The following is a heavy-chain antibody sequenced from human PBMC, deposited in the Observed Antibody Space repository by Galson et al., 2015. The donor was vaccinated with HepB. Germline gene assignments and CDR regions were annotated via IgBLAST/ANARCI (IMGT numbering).Heavy chain of an antibody. D-gene: IGHD2-2*01. J-gene: IGHJ4*02. V-gene: IGHV3-23*01. Sequence: SLRLSCATSGFTFSSYAMTWVRQAPGKGLEWVSSISGSGGSIYYANSVKGRFTISRDNSKNTLYLEMNSLRVEDTAIYYCAKVRRFCSGTSCLDFDFWGQGTQVTVSS. CDR1: GFTFSSYA. CDR3: AKVRRFCSGTSCLDFDF. CDR2: ISGSGGSI.